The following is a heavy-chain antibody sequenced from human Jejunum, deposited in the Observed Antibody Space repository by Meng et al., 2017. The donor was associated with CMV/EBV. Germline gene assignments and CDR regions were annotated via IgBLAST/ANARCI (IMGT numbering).Heavy chain of an antibody. V-gene: IGHV3-23*01. J-gene: IGHJ4*02. CDR3: AKGPLFTGAAHFDC. CDR2: ISGSGDST. D-gene: IGHD6-19*01. Sequence: EVQLLESGGGLVQPGXSLIFSCTASGFTFSTYGMSWVRQAPGKGLEWVSTISGSGDSTYYADFVKGRFTISRENSKNTVYLQVNSLRAEDTALYYCAKGPLFTGAAHFDCWGQGTLVTVSS. CDR1: GFTFSTYG.